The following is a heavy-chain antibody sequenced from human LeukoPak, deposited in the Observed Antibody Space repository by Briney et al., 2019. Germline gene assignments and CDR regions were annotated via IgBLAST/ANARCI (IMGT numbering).Heavy chain of an antibody. D-gene: IGHD6-13*01. V-gene: IGHV3-23*01. J-gene: IGHJ4*02. CDR3: AKDLSIAAAGNGDY. CDR2: ISGSGGST. CDR1: GFTFSSYA. Sequence: GGSLRLSCAASGFTFSSYAMSWVSQAPGKGLEWVSAISGSGGSTYYADSVKGRFTISRDNSKNTLYLQMNSLRAEDTAVYYCAKDLSIAAAGNGDYWGQGTLVTVSS.